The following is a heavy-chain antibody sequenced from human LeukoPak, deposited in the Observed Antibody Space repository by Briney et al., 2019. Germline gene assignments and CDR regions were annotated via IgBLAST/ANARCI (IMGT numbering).Heavy chain of an antibody. CDR3: AKPISGGLAVTADWFRP. CDR1: GFTFSSYW. Sequence: GGSLRLSCAASGFTFSSYWVHWVRQAPGKGLVWVSPINSDGSSTSYADSVKGRFTISRDNAKDTLYLQLNTLRADDTATYYCAKPISGGLAVTADWFRPWGQGTLVVVSS. V-gene: IGHV3-74*01. J-gene: IGHJ5*02. CDR2: INSDGSST. D-gene: IGHD6-19*01.